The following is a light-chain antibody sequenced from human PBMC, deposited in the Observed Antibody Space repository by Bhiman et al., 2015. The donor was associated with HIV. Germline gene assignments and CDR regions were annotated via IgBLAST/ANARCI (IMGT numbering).Light chain of an antibody. CDR1: SGHNNYA. CDR3: QTWGTGIHV. V-gene: IGLV4-69*01. CDR2: VNTDGSH. Sequence: QTVVTQSPSASASLGASVKLTCTLSSGHNNYAIAWHQQQPEKGPRYLMRVNTDGSHAKGDGIPDRFSSSSSGAERYLIISSLQSEDEADYYCQTWGTGIHVFGTGTKVTVL. J-gene: IGLJ1*01.